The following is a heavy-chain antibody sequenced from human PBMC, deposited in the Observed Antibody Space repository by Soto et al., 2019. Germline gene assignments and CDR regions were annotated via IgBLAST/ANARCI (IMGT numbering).Heavy chain of an antibody. CDR1: GGTFSSYA. Sequence: QVQLVQSGAEVKKPGSSVKVSCKASGGTFSSYAISWLRQAPGQGLEWMGGIIPIFGTANYAQKFQGRVTITADKSTSTAYMELSSLRSEDTAVYYCARDRGRSSSSGYYYYYGMDVWGQGTTVTVSS. D-gene: IGHD6-6*01. CDR2: IIPIFGTA. V-gene: IGHV1-69*06. CDR3: ARDRGRSSSSGYYYYYGMDV. J-gene: IGHJ6*02.